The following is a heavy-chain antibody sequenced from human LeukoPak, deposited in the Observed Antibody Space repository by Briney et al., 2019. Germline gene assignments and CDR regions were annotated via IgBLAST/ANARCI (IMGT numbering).Heavy chain of an antibody. CDR3: ASIGGTTFGTAFDI. J-gene: IGHJ3*02. V-gene: IGHV4-4*07. CDR2: IYTSGST. Sequence: SETLSLTCTVSGGSISSYYWSWIRQPAGKGLEWIGRIYTSGSTNYNPSLKSRVTMSVDTSKNQFSLKLSSVTAADTAVYYCASIGGTTFGTAFDIWGQGTMVTVSS. CDR1: GGSISSYY. D-gene: IGHD1-1*01.